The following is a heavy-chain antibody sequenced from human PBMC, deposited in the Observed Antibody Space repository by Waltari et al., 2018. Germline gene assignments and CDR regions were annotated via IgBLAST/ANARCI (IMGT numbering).Heavy chain of an antibody. CDR1: GFTFSSYA. CDR3: ARDIRFWSGYSDY. CDR2: ISYDGSNK. Sequence: QVQLVESGGGVVQHGRSLRLSCAASGFTFSSYALHWVRQAPGKGLEWVAVISYDGSNKYYADSVKGRFTISRDNSKNTLYLQMNSLRAEDTAVYYCARDIRFWSGYSDYWGQGTLVTVSS. D-gene: IGHD3-3*01. V-gene: IGHV3-30-3*01. J-gene: IGHJ4*02.